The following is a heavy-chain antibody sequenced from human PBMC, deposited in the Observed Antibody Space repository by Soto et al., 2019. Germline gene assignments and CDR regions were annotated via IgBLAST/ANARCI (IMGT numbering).Heavy chain of an antibody. Sequence: GASVKVSCKASGYTFTGYYMHWVRQAPGQGLEWMGWINPNSGGTNYAQKFQGWVTMTRDTSISTAYMELSRLRSDDTAVYYCARDSYDYYGSGSYRPLGRFYYYGMDVWGQGTTVTVS. CDR2: INPNSGGT. D-gene: IGHD3-10*01. CDR1: GYTFTGYY. J-gene: IGHJ6*02. V-gene: IGHV1-2*04. CDR3: ARDSYDYYGSGSYRPLGRFYYYGMDV.